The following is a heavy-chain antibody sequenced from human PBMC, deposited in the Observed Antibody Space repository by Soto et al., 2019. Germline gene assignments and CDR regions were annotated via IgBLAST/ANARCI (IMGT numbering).Heavy chain of an antibody. CDR1: GFSFSSYS. V-gene: IGHV3-48*02. CDR3: ARYGSGTYYNPFDY. CDR2: ISSSSGTI. D-gene: IGHD3-10*01. J-gene: IGHJ4*02. Sequence: PGGSLRLSCVASGFSFSSYSMNWVRQAPGRGLEWISYISSSSGTIYYVDSVKGRFTISRDNAKNSLFLQMNSLRDEDTAVYYCARYGSGTYYNPFDYWGQGILVTVSS.